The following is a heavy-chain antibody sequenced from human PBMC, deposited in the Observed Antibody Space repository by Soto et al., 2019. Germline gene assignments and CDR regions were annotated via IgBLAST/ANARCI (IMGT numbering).Heavy chain of an antibody. Sequence: HPGGSLRLSCAASGFTFSSYAMSWVRQAPGKGLEWVSAISGSGGSTYYADSVKGRFTISRDNSKNTLYLQMNSLRAEDTAVYYCAKRSPPGGYYYDSSGSYYFDYWGQGTLVTVSS. CDR2: ISGSGGST. CDR1: GFTFSSYA. J-gene: IGHJ4*02. V-gene: IGHV3-23*01. D-gene: IGHD3-22*01. CDR3: AKRSPPGGYYYDSSGSYYFDY.